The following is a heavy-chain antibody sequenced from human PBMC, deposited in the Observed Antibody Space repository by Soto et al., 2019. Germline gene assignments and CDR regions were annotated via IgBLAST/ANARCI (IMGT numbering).Heavy chain of an antibody. CDR2: IYYGGST. J-gene: IGHJ4*02. CDR1: GGSISSSSYY. D-gene: IGHD3-10*01. CDR3: ARGVPSPYYGSGTYIDY. Sequence: SETLSLTCTVSGGSISSSSYYWGWIRQPPGKGLEWIGSIYYGGSTNYNPSLKSRVTISVDTSKNQFSLKLSSVTAADTAVYHCARGVPSPYYGSGTYIDYWGQGTLVTVSS. V-gene: IGHV4-39*07.